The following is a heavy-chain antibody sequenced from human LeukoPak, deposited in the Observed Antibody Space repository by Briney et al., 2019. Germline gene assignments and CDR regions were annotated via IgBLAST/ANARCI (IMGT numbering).Heavy chain of an antibody. CDR1: VGTVSSYV. J-gene: IGHJ4*02. CDR2: IIPFFGIA. V-gene: IGHV1-69*04. D-gene: IGHD5-24*01. CDR3: ARERDGNDY. Sequence: ASVNVSCKASVGTVSSYVISWVRQAPGQGLEWMGRIIPFFGIANYAQKFQGRVTITADKSTSTAYMELSSLRSEDTAVYYCARERDGNDYWGEGTLVTVSS.